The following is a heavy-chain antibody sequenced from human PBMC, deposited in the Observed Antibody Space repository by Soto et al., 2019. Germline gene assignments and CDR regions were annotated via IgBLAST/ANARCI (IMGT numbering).Heavy chain of an antibody. CDR2: TIPIFGTA. Sequence: QVQLVQSGAEVKKPGSSVKVSCKASGGTFSSYAISWVRQAPGQGLEWMGGTIPIFGTANYAQKFQGRVTITADKCTSTSDMDLTSLRSEDTAVYYCARDRNPRYNWNYEEVPTIYYFDYWGQGTLVTVSS. D-gene: IGHD1-7*01. V-gene: IGHV1-69*06. CDR1: GGTFSSYA. CDR3: ARDRNPRYNWNYEEVPTIYYFDY. J-gene: IGHJ4*02.